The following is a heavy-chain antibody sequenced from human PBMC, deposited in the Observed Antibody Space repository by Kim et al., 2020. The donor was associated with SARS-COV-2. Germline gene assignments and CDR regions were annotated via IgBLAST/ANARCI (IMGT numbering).Heavy chain of an antibody. CDR3: ARDSHSESYYYYYGMDV. Sequence: LKSRVTISVDTSKNQFSLKLSSVTAADTAVYYCARDSHSESYYYYYGMDVWGQGTTVTVSS. V-gene: IGHV4-31*02. D-gene: IGHD6-13*01. J-gene: IGHJ6*02.